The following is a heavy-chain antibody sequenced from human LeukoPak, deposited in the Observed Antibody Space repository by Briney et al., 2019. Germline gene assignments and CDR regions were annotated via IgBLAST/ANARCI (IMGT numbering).Heavy chain of an antibody. V-gene: IGHV4-34*01. CDR3: ARGWGATTGFDY. D-gene: IGHD1-26*01. Sequence: SETLSLTCAVYGGSFSGYYWSWIRQPPGKGLEWIGEINHSGSTNYNPSLKSRVTISVDTSKNQFSLKLSSVTAADTAVYYCARGWGATTGFDYWGQGNLVTVSS. J-gene: IGHJ4*02. CDR1: GGSFSGYY. CDR2: INHSGST.